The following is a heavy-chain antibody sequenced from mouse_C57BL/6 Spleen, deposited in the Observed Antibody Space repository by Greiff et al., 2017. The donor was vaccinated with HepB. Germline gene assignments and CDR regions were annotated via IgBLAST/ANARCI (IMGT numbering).Heavy chain of an antibody. J-gene: IGHJ2*01. Sequence: VQLQQPGAELVKPGASVKLSCKASGYTFTSYWMHWVKQRPGQGLEWIGMIHPNSGSTNYNEKFKSKATLTVDKSSSTAYMQLSSLTSEDAAGYYCARDFITTVAGGGYWCQGTTHAVS. CDR2: IHPNSGST. D-gene: IGHD1-1*01. CDR1: GYTFTSYW. V-gene: IGHV1-64*01. CDR3: ARDFITTVAGGGY.